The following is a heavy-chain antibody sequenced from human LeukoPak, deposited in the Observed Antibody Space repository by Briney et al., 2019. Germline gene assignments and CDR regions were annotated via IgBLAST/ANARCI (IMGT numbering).Heavy chain of an antibody. CDR3: TTDADNDYGDHFDY. CDR2: IKSKTDGGTT. Sequence: GGSLRLSCAASGFTFSNAWMSWVRQAPGKGLEWVGRIKSKTDGGTTDYAAPVKGRFTISRDDSKNTLYLQMNSLKTEDTAVYYCTTDADNDYGDHFDYWGQGTLVTVSS. J-gene: IGHJ4*02. D-gene: IGHD4-17*01. V-gene: IGHV3-15*01. CDR1: GFTFSNAW.